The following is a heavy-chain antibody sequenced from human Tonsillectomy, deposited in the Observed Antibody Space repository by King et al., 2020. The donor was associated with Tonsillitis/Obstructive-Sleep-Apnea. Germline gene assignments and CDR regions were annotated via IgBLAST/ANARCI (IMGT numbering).Heavy chain of an antibody. J-gene: IGHJ4*01. CDR1: GFTFSSYA. CDR3: ARVKPTTTDY. V-gene: IGHV3-30*04. CDR2: ISYDGSNK. D-gene: IGHD1-14*01. Sequence: VQLVESGGGVVQPGRSLRLSCAASGFTFSSYAMHWVRQAPGKGLEWVAVISYDGSNKYYADSVKGQFTISRDNYKNTMYLQMNSLRAEHTAVYYCARVKPTTTDYSG.